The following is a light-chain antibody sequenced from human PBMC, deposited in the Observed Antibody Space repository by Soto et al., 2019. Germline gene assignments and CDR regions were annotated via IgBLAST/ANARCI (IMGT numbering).Light chain of an antibody. V-gene: IGKV3-15*01. Sequence: EIVMTHSPATLSVTPLERATLSCMASQSVSSNLAWYQQKPGQAPRLLIYGASTRATGIPARFSGSGSGTEFTLTISSLQSEDSAVYYCQQYGSSGTFGQGTKGDIK. CDR2: GAS. J-gene: IGKJ1*01. CDR3: QQYGSSGT. CDR1: QSVSSN.